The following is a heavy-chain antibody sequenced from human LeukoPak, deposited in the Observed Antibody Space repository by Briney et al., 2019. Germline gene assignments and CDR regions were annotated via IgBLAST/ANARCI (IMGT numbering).Heavy chain of an antibody. J-gene: IGHJ4*02. D-gene: IGHD4-17*01. Sequence: SVKVSCKASGGTFSSYAISWVRQAPGQGLEWMGRIIPILGIANYAQKLQGRVTITADKSTSTAYMELSSLRSEDTAVYYCARVAGESQDDYWGQGTLVTVSS. CDR1: GGTFSSYA. CDR3: ARVAGESQDDY. CDR2: IIPILGIA. V-gene: IGHV1-69*04.